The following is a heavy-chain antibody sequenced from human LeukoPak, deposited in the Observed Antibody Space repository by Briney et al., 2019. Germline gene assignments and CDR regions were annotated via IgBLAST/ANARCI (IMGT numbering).Heavy chain of an antibody. J-gene: IGHJ4*02. D-gene: IGHD3-10*01. V-gene: IGHV3-48*03. CDR3: ARDYYGSGRTFDY. CDR1: GFTFSSYE. Sequence: PGGSLRLSCAASGFTFSSYEMNWVRQAPGEGLEWVSYISGSGTTITYADSVQGRFTISRDNAKNSLYLQMNSLRAEDTAVYYCARDYYGSGRTFDYWGQGTLVTVSS. CDR2: ISGSGTTI.